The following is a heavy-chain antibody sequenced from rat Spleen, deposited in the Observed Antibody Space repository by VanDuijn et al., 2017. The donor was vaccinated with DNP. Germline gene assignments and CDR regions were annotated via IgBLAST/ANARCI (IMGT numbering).Heavy chain of an antibody. Sequence: EVQLVESGGGLVQPGRSLRLSCAASGFSFSDYDMAWVRQAPKKGLEWVATISTSGSRTYYPDSVKGRFTISRDNAKSSLYLQMNSLKSEDTATYYCARHDGYYYAMDAWGQGTSVTVSS. V-gene: IGHV5-7*01. D-gene: IGHD1-6*01. CDR3: ARHDGYYYAMDA. J-gene: IGHJ4*01. CDR1: GFSFSDYD. CDR2: ISTSGSRT.